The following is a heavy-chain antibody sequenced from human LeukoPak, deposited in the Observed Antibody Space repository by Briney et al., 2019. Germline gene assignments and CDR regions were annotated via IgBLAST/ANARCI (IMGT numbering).Heavy chain of an antibody. J-gene: IGHJ3*01. D-gene: IGHD2/OR15-2a*01. Sequence: GGSLRLSCAASGFTFSSCGMHWVRQAPGKGLEWVADIWYDGSNKHYADSVKGRFTISRDNSKNTLYLQMNSLRAEDTAVYYCARVQEFSEIDFWGQGTMVTVSS. V-gene: IGHV3-33*01. CDR2: IWYDGSNK. CDR3: ARVQEFSEIDF. CDR1: GFTFSSCG.